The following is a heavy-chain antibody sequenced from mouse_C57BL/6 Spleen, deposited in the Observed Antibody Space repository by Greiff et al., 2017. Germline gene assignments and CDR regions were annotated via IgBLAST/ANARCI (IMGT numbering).Heavy chain of an antibody. CDR3: ARSGSNLFYYARDY. J-gene: IGHJ4*01. CDR2: IDPSDSYT. D-gene: IGHD1-1*01. CDR1: GYTFTSYW. Sequence: VQLQQPGAELVMPGASVKLSCKASGYTFTSYWMHWVKQRPGQGLEWIGEIDPSDSYTNYNQKFKGKSTLTVDKSSSTAYMQLSSLTSEDSAVYYCARSGSNLFYYARDYWGQGTSVTVSS. V-gene: IGHV1-69*01.